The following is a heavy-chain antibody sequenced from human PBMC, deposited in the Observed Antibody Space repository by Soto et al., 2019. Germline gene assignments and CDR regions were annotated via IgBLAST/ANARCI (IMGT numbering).Heavy chain of an antibody. CDR3: VRKGIVVVPAAPAYYYYYGMDV. CDR1: GGTFSSYA. Sequence: QVQLVQSGAEVKKPGSSVKVSCKASGGTFSSYAISWVRQAPGQGLEWMGGIIPIFGTANYAQKFQGRVTITADESTSTAYMELSSLRSEDTAVYYCVRKGIVVVPAAPAYYYYYGMDVWGQGTTVTVSS. D-gene: IGHD2-2*01. J-gene: IGHJ6*02. V-gene: IGHV1-69*01. CDR2: IIPIFGTA.